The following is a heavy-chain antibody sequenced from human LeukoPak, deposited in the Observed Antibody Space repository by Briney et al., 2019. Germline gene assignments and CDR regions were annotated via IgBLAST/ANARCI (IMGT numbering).Heavy chain of an antibody. J-gene: IGHJ4*02. CDR3: ARELGGPRGPFFDY. CDR2: IYYSGST. Sequence: SETLSLTCTVSGGSISSYYWSWIRQPPGKGLEWIGYIYYSGSTNYNPSLKSRVTISVDTSKNQFSLKLSSVTAAGTAVYYCARELGGPRGPFFDYWGQGTLVTVSS. V-gene: IGHV4-59*01. CDR1: GGSISSYY. D-gene: IGHD2-15*01.